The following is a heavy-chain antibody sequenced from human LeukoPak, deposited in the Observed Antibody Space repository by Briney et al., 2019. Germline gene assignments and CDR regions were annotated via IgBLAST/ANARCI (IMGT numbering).Heavy chain of an antibody. J-gene: IGHJ4*02. V-gene: IGHV1-24*01. CDR2: FDPEDGET. CDR1: GYTLTELS. CDR3: ATGDPPYSSGWYNH. D-gene: IGHD6-19*01. Sequence: GASVTVSCTVSGYTLTELSMHWVRQAPGKGLEWMGGFDPEDGETIYAQKFQGRVTMTEDTSTDTAYMELSSLRSEDTAVYYCATGDPPYSSGWYNHWGQGTLVTVSS.